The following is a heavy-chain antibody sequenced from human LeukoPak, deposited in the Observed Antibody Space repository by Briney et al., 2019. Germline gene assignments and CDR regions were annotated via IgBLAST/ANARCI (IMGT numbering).Heavy chain of an antibody. CDR3: VHSYGRYYFDY. D-gene: IGHD5-18*01. J-gene: IGHJ4*02. CDR1: GASISGSAYY. V-gene: IGHV4-39*01. CDR2: IYYSGST. Sequence: SETLSLTCTVSGASISGSAYYWGWIRQPPGKGLEWIGSIYYSGSTYYNPSLKSRVTISVDTSKNQFSLKLSSVTAADTAVYYCVHSYGRYYFDYWGQGTLVTVSS.